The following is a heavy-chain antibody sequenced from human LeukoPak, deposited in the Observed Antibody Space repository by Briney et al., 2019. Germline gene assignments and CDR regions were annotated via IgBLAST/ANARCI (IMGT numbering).Heavy chain of an antibody. CDR3: AKAGIGESPYYFDY. D-gene: IGHD3-10*01. CDR1: GFTFSSYG. Sequence: GGSLRLSCAASGFTFSSYGMHWVRQAPGKGLEWVAVISYDGSNKYYADSVKGRFTISRDNSKNTLYLQMNSLRAEDTAVYYCAKAGIGESPYYFDYWGQGTLVTVSS. CDR2: ISYDGSNK. V-gene: IGHV3-30*18. J-gene: IGHJ4*02.